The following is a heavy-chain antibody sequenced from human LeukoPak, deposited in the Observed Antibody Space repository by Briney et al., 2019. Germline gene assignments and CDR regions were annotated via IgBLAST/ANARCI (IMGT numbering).Heavy chain of an antibody. J-gene: IGHJ4*02. V-gene: IGHV4-34*01. CDR2: INHSGST. CDR1: GGSFSGYY. Sequence: PSETLSLTCAVYGGSFSGYYWSWIRQPPGKGPEWIGEINHSGSTNYNPSLKSRVTISVDTSKNQFSLKLSSVTAADTAVYYCARVPIGYWGQGTLVTVSS. CDR3: ARVPIGY.